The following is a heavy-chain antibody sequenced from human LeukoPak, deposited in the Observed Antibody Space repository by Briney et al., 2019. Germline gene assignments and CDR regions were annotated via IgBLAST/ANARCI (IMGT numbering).Heavy chain of an antibody. V-gene: IGHV3-23*01. Sequence: GGSLRLSCAASGFTFSNYAMSSVRQAPGKGLEWVSAISGSGGSTYYADSVKGWFTISRDNSRDTLYLQMNSLRAEDTAVYYCAKGYYDYVWGSYYFDYWGQGTLVTVSS. J-gene: IGHJ4*02. CDR2: ISGSGGST. CDR1: GFTFSNYA. CDR3: AKGYYDYVWGSYYFDY. D-gene: IGHD3-16*01.